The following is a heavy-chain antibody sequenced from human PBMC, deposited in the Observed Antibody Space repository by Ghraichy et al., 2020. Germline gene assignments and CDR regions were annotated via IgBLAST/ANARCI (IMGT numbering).Heavy chain of an antibody. V-gene: IGHV4-4*02. CDR1: GGSISSSNW. Sequence: SETLSLTCAVSGGSISSSNWWSWVRQPPGKGLEWIGEIYHSGSTNYNPSLKSRVTISVDKSKNQFSLKLSSVTAADTAVYYCALAVVIVRSWWFDPWGQGTLVTVSS. J-gene: IGHJ5*02. D-gene: IGHD3-22*01. CDR2: IYHSGST. CDR3: ALAVVIVRSWWFDP.